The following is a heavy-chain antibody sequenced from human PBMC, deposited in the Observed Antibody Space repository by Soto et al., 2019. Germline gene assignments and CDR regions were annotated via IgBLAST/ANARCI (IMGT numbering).Heavy chain of an antibody. CDR3: ATLPYNSNFDF. V-gene: IGHV5-51*01. CDR1: GYRFTSYW. Sequence: GESLKISCRTSGYRFTSYWIAWVRQMPGKGLEWMGIIFPSDSDTRYSPSFQGQVTISADRSTSTVFLQWASLKTEDTAIYYCATLPYNSNFDFWGQGTLVTVSS. D-gene: IGHD6-13*01. J-gene: IGHJ4*02. CDR2: IFPSDSDT.